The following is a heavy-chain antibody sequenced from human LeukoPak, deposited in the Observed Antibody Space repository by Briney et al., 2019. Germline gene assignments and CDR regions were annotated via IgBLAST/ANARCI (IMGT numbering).Heavy chain of an antibody. Sequence: PSETLSLTCTVSGGSISSYYWSWIRQPPGKGLEWIGYIYYSGSTNYNPSLKSRVTISVDTSKNQFSLKLSSVTAADTAVYYRARGTDILTGYSPMVWFDPWGQGTLVTVSS. J-gene: IGHJ5*02. CDR1: GGSISSYY. V-gene: IGHV4-59*01. CDR3: ARGTDILTGYSPMVWFDP. D-gene: IGHD3-9*01. CDR2: IYYSGST.